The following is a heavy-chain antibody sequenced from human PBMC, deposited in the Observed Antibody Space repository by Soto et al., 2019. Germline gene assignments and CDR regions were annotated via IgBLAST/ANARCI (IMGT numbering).Heavy chain of an antibody. D-gene: IGHD3-3*01. CDR2: INPKSGGT. CDR3: ARVRFLEWSMDYGMDV. CDR1: GYTFSDNH. J-gene: IGHJ6*02. V-gene: IGHV1-2*04. Sequence: GAPVKVSCKASGYTFSDNHIHWVRQAPGQGLQWLGRINPKSGGTSTAQKFLGWVTMTRDTSISTVYMELTGLKSDDTAVYYCARVRFLEWSMDYGMDVWGQGTTVTVSS.